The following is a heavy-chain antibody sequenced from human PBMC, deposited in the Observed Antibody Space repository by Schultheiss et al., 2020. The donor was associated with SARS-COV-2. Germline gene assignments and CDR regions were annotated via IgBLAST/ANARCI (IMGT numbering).Heavy chain of an antibody. Sequence: GGSLRLSCAASGFTFSSYAMHWVRQAPGKGLEWVAVISYDGSNKYYADSVKGRFTISRDNSKNTLNLQMNSLRAEDTAVYYCAREEGYSSGWHPTYFDYWGQGTLVTVSS. CDR1: GFTFSSYA. D-gene: IGHD6-19*01. V-gene: IGHV3-30-3*01. J-gene: IGHJ4*02. CDR2: ISYDGSNK. CDR3: AREEGYSSGWHPTYFDY.